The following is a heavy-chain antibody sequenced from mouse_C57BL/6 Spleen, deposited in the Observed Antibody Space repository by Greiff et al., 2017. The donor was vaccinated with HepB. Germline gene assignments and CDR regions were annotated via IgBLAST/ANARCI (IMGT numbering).Heavy chain of an antibody. Sequence: VQLQQSGAELVKPGASVKLSCKASGYTFTSYWMHWVKQRPGRGLEWIGRIDPNSGGTKYNEKFKSKATLTVDKPSSTAYMQLSSLTSEDSAVYDCARRKVLTRYWYCDVWGTGTTVTVSS. CDR2: IDPNSGGT. J-gene: IGHJ1*03. D-gene: IGHD1-3*01. CDR3: ARRKVLTRYWYCDV. V-gene: IGHV1-72*01. CDR1: GYTFTSYW.